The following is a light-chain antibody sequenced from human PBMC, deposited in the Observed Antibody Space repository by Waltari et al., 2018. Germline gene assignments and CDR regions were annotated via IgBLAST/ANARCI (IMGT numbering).Light chain of an antibody. V-gene: IGLV2-14*01. CDR2: DVS. J-gene: IGLJ2*01. Sequence: QSALTQPASVSGSPGQSITISCTGTSSDVGGYNYVSWYHQHPGKAPKLMIYDVSKRPSGVSNRFSGSKSGNTASLTISGLQAEDEADYYCSSYTSSSTPVFGGGTKLTVL. CDR1: SSDVGGYNY. CDR3: SSYTSSSTPV.